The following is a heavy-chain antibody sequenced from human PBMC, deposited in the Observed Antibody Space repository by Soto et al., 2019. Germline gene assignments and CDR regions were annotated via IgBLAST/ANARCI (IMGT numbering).Heavy chain of an antibody. V-gene: IGHV4-59*08. Sequence: SETLSLTCTVSGGSISSYYWSWIRQPPGKGLEWIGYIYYSGSTNYNPSLKSRVTISVDTSKNQFSLKLSSVTAADTAVYYCAGFQDAFDIWGQGTMVTVSS. CDR1: GGSISSYY. CDR3: AGFQDAFDI. J-gene: IGHJ3*02. CDR2: IYYSGST.